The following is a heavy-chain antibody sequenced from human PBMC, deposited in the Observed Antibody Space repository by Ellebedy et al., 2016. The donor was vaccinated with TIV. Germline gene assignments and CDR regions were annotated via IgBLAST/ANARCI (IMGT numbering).Heavy chain of an antibody. CDR3: SRTYYYGSGSYYNVGFYYFDS. D-gene: IGHD3-10*01. CDR2: IYYSGST. CDR1: GDSISSSSYS. J-gene: IGHJ4*02. Sequence: MPSETLSLTCTVSGDSISSSSYSWGWIRQPPGKGLEWIGGIYYSGSTYYNPSLKSRVTISVDTSNNRFSLKLSSVTAADTAVHYCSRTYYYGSGSYYNVGFYYFDSWGQGTLVTVSS. V-gene: IGHV4-39*02.